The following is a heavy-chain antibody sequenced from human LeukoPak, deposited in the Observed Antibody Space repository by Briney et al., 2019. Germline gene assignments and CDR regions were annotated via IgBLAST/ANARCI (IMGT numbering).Heavy chain of an antibody. V-gene: IGHV1-2*06. CDR2: INPNSGGT. D-gene: IGHD3-22*01. Sequence: ASVKVSCKASGYTFTGYYMHWVRQAPGQGLEWMGRINPNSGGTNYAQKFQGRVTMTRDTSISTAYMELSRLRSDDTAVYYCARDSLNYYDSSGYGLDYWGQGTLVTVSS. J-gene: IGHJ4*02. CDR3: ARDSLNYYDSSGYGLDY. CDR1: GYTFTGYY.